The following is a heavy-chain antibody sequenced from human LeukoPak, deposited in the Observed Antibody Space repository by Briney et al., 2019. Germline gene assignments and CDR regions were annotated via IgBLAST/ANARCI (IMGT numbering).Heavy chain of an antibody. Sequence: GGSLRLSCAASGFTFSSYSMNWVRQAPGKGLEWVSYISSSSSTICYADSVKGRFTISRDNAKNSLYLQTNSLRAEDTAVYYCARVQSSSSWYVVRAYYYYGMDVWGQGTTVTVSS. CDR1: GFTFSSYS. V-gene: IGHV3-48*04. D-gene: IGHD6-13*01. CDR3: ARVQSSSSWYVVRAYYYYGMDV. J-gene: IGHJ6*02. CDR2: ISSSSSTI.